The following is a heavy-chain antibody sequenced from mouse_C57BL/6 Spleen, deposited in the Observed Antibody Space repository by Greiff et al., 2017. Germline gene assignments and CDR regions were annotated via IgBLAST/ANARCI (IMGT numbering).Heavy chain of an antibody. D-gene: IGHD2-3*01. CDR3: ARVFYDGYWYFDV. Sequence: VMLVESGGGLVKPGGSLKLSCAASGFTFSSYTMSWVRQTPEKRLEWVATISGGGGNTYYPDSVKGRFTISRDNAKNTLYLQMSSLRSEDTALYYCARVFYDGYWYFDVWGTGTTVTVSS. V-gene: IGHV5-9*01. CDR1: GFTFSSYT. CDR2: ISGGGGNT. J-gene: IGHJ1*03.